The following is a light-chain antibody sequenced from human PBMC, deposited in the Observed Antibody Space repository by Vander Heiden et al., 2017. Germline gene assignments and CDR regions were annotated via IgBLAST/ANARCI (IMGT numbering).Light chain of an antibody. CDR1: SGHSNFV. CDR2: LNSDGSH. Sequence: QLVLAQSPSASASLGASVKLTCTLSSGHSNFVIAWHQQQPEKGPRFLMMLNSDGSHNKGDGIPDRFSGSSSGAERYLTISSLQSEDEADYYCQSWGTGIVFGGGTKL. J-gene: IGLJ2*01. CDR3: QSWGTGIV. V-gene: IGLV4-69*02.